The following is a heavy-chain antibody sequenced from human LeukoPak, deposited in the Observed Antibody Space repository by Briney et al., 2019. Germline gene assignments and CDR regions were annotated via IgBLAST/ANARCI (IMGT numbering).Heavy chain of an antibody. CDR1: GFSLSTSGMC. Sequence: SGPALVKPTQTLTLTCTFSGFSLSTSGMCVSWIRQPPGKALEWLALIDWDDDKYYGTSLRTRLTISKDTSKNRVVLTMTNTDPEDTATYYCARMVRGLVYYYGMDVWGQGTAVTVSS. D-gene: IGHD3-10*01. CDR2: IDWDDDK. CDR3: ARMVRGLVYYYGMDV. V-gene: IGHV2-70*01. J-gene: IGHJ6*02.